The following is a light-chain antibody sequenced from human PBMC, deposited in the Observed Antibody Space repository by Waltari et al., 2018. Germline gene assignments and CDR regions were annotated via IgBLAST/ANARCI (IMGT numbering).Light chain of an antibody. J-gene: IGKJ1*01. CDR1: QNIGRY. Sequence: EIVLTQSPGTLSLSPGERATLSCRASQNIGRYLLWYQQKPGQAPRLLIYEASRRATRIPDRFSGSGSETDFSLSISRLEPEDFAVYYCQNHERLPATFGQGTKVEIK. CDR3: QNHERLPAT. V-gene: IGKV3-20*01. CDR2: EAS.